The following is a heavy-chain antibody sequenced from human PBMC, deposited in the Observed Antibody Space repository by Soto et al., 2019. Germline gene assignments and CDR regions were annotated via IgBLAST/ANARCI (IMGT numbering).Heavy chain of an antibody. CDR3: ARTSYTVTTFEFDY. V-gene: IGHV4-30-4*01. Sequence: SETLSLTCTVSGGSISSGDYYWSWIRQPPGKGLEWIGYIYYSGSTYYNPSLKSRVTISVDTSKNQFSLKLSSVTAADTAVYYCARTSYTVTTFEFDYWGQGTLVTVSS. D-gene: IGHD4-17*01. CDR2: IYYSGST. J-gene: IGHJ4*02. CDR1: GGSISSGDYY.